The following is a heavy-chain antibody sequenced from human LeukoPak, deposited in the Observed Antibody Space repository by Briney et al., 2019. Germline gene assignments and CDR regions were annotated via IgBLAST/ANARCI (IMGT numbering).Heavy chain of an antibody. CDR3: AKDGSWGDYYFYFYIDV. Sequence: GGSLRLSCEASGFTFSNSAMSWVRQAPGKGLEWVAGISASGHYTYNADSAKGRFTISRDNSKNTLYLQMNSLRAEDTALYYCAKDGSWGDYYFYFYIDVWGKGTTITVSS. J-gene: IGHJ6*03. CDR1: GFTFSNSA. D-gene: IGHD3-16*01. V-gene: IGHV3-23*01. CDR2: ISASGHYT.